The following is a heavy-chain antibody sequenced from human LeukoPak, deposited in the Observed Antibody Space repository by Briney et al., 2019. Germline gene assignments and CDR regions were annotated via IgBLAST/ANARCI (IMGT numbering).Heavy chain of an antibody. CDR3: ARVGSYDFWSGYML. V-gene: IGHV4-59*08. CDR2: IYYSGST. CDR1: GGSISSYY. J-gene: IGHJ4*02. D-gene: IGHD3-3*01. Sequence: PSETLSLTCTVSGGSISSYYWSWIRQPPGKGLEWIGYIYYSGSTNYNPSLKSRVTISVDTSKSQFSLKLSSVTAADTAVYYCARVGSYDFWSGYMLWGQGTLVTVSS.